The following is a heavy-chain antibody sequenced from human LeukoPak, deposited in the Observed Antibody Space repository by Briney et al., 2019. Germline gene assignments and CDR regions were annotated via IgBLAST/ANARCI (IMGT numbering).Heavy chain of an antibody. CDR3: ARVGSGWYFDY. CDR1: GFTFSANS. J-gene: IGHJ4*02. Sequence: GGSLRLSCAASGFTFSANSMTWVRQAPGKGLEWVSVIYSGGSTYYADSVKGRFTISRHNSKNTLYLQMNSLRAEDTAVYYCARVGSGWYFDYWGQGTLVTVSS. V-gene: IGHV3-53*04. CDR2: IYSGGST. D-gene: IGHD6-19*01.